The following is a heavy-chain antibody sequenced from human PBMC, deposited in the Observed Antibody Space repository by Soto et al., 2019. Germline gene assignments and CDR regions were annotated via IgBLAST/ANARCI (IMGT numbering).Heavy chain of an antibody. CDR1: GYTFTSYG. CDR2: ISAYNGNT. CDR3: ARGRRSYYDSSGYYLSFDY. V-gene: IGHV1-18*01. D-gene: IGHD3-22*01. Sequence: GASVKVSCKASGYTFTSYGISWVRQAPGQGLEWMGWISAYNGNTNYAQKFQGRVTITADESTSTAYMELSSLRSEDTAVCYCARGRRSYYDSSGYYLSFDYWGQGTLVTVSS. J-gene: IGHJ4*02.